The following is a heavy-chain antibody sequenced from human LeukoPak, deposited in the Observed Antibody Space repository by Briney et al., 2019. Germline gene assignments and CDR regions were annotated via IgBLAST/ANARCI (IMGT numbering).Heavy chain of an antibody. CDR2: ISGSGGST. CDR3: AKGLLFSSSWYLDY. Sequence: PGGSLRLSCAASGFTFSSYAMSWVRQAPGKGLEWVSAISGSGGSTYYADSVKGRFTISRDNSKNTLYLQMNSLRAEDTAVYYCAKGLLFSSSWYLDYWGQGTLVTVSS. CDR1: GFTFSSYA. V-gene: IGHV3-23*01. D-gene: IGHD6-13*01. J-gene: IGHJ4*02.